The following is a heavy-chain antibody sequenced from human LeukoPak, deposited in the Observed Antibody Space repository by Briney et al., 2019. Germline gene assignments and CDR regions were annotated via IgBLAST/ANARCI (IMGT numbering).Heavy chain of an antibody. CDR1: GFIVSSNY. CDR3: ARPPAVGLFSYYSDY. D-gene: IGHD6-13*01. J-gene: IGHJ4*02. CDR2: IYNGGTT. V-gene: IGHV3-66*02. Sequence: PGGSLRLSCAASGFIVSSNYMSWVRQAPGKGLEWVSVIYNGGTTYYADSVKGRFTISRDNSKNTLYLQMNSLRVEDTAVYYCARPPAVGLFSYYSDYWGQGTLVTVSS.